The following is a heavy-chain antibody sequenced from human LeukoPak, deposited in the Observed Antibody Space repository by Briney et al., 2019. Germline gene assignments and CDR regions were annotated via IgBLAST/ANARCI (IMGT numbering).Heavy chain of an antibody. J-gene: IGHJ5*02. D-gene: IGHD6-19*01. CDR3: ANTPIAVAGRKLGWFDP. CDR1: GGSISSSSYY. V-gene: IGHV4-39*01. Sequence: KPSETLSLTCTVSGGSISSSSYYWGWIRQPPGKGLEWIGSIYYSGSTYYNPSLKSRVTISVDTPKNQFSLKLSSVTAADTAVYYCANTPIAVAGRKLGWFDPWGQGTLVTVSS. CDR2: IYYSGST.